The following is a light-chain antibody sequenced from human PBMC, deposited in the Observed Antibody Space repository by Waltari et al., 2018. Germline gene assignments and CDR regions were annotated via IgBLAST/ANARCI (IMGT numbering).Light chain of an antibody. CDR3: XXXXXXXWX. CDR2: GAS. CDR1: QSVSTR. V-gene: IGKV3-15*01. Sequence: DTVMTQSPATLSVSPGEGATLFCRASQSVSTRLAWYQHIPGQAPRLLIYGASARATGIPARFSGSGSGTEFTLTISSLQSXDXAVXYXXXXXXXXWXXGXGTXXXI. J-gene: IGKJ1*01.